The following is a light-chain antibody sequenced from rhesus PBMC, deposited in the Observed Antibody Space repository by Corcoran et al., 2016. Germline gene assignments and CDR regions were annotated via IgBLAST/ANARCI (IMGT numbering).Light chain of an antibody. V-gene: IGKV3-24*04. J-gene: IGKJ1*01. CDR3: QQSSNLWT. Sequence: ETVVTQSPATLSLSPGERATLSCRASQSVGSYLAWYQQKPGQAPRLLIYGASSGATGIPVRCSGSGSGTDFTLTISSLEPEDVGVYYCQQSSNLWTFGQGTKVEIK. CDR2: GAS. CDR1: QSVGSY.